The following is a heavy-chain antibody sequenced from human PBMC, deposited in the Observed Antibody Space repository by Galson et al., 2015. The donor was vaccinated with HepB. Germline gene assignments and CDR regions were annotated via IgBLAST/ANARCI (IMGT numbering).Heavy chain of an antibody. D-gene: IGHD4-23*01. V-gene: IGHV1-8*01. J-gene: IGHJ3*02. CDR3: ARVYGGNRFYVFDI. CDR1: GYTFTSYD. CDR2: MNPNSGNT. Sequence: SVKVSCKASGYTFTSYDINWVRQATGQGLEWMGWMNPNSGNTGYAQKFQGRVTMTRNTSISTAYMELSSLRSEDTAVYYCARVYGGNRFYVFDIWGQGTMVTVSS.